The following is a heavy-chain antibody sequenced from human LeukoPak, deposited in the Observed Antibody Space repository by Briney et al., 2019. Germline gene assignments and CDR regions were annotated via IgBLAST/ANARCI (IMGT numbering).Heavy chain of an antibody. D-gene: IGHD5-18*01. CDR1: GFTFSNFW. J-gene: IGHJ6*02. Sequence: GGSLRLSCTASGFTFSNFWMGWVRQAPGKGLEWVANIKQDETEKFYLGSVKGRFTISGDNAKNSLYLQMNSLRAEDTAVYYCARDAVDTANAVWGQGTTVTVSS. CDR2: IKQDETEK. CDR3: ARDAVDTANAV. V-gene: IGHV3-7*01.